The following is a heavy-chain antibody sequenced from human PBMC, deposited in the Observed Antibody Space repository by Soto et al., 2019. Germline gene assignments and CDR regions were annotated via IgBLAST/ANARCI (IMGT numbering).Heavy chain of an antibody. J-gene: IGHJ6*02. Sequence: SETLSLTCAVSGGSISSSNWWSWVRQPPGKGLERIGEIYHSGSTNYNPSLKSRVTISVDKSKNQFSLKLSSVTAADTAVYYCALGDVVVVAATYANYYYYYGMDVWGQGTTVTVSS. CDR2: IYHSGST. CDR3: ALGDVVVVAATYANYYYYYGMDV. V-gene: IGHV4-4*02. CDR1: GGSISSSNW. D-gene: IGHD2-15*01.